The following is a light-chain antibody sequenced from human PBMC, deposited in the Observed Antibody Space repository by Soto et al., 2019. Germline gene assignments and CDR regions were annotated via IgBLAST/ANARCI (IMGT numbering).Light chain of an antibody. Sequence: EIVLTQSPGTLSLSPGERATLSCRASQSVSSNYLAWYQQKPGQAPRLHIYGASTRATGIPDRFSGSGSGTEFTLTISRLEPEDFAVYYCQQYGSSPRTFGQGTKVEIK. CDR3: QQYGSSPRT. V-gene: IGKV3-20*01. CDR2: GAS. J-gene: IGKJ1*01. CDR1: QSVSSNY.